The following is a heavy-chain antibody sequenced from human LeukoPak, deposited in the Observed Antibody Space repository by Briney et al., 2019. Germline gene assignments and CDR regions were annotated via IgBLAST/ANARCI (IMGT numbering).Heavy chain of an antibody. CDR2: ISGSGGST. D-gene: IGHD3-22*01. V-gene: IGHV3-23*01. CDR3: AKVKGAIVAFDY. Sequence: PGGSLRLSCAASGFTFSSYAMSWARQAPGKGLEWVSAISGSGGSTYYADSVKGRFTISRDNSKNTLYLQMNSLRAEDTAVYYCAKVKGAIVAFDYWGQGTLVTVSS. CDR1: GFTFSSYA. J-gene: IGHJ4*02.